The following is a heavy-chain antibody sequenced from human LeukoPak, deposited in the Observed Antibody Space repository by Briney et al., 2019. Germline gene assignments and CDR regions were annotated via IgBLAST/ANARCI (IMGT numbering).Heavy chain of an antibody. V-gene: IGHV3-48*01. CDR2: ISSSSSTI. J-gene: IGHJ4*02. D-gene: IGHD3-22*01. Sequence: GGSLRLSCAASGFTFSTYSMDWVRQAPGKGLEWVSYISSSSSTIYYADSVKGRFTISRDNAKNSLYLQMNSLRAEDTAVYYCARGSTYYDSSGQVPFDYWGQGTLVTVSS. CDR3: ARGSTYYDSSGQVPFDY. CDR1: GFTFSTYS.